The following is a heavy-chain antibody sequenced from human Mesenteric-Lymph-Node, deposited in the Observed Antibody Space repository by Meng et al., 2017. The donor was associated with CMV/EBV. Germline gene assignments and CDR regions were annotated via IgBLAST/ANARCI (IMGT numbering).Heavy chain of an antibody. CDR2: ISGSGGST. D-gene: IGHD3-22*01. Sequence: GESLKISCAASGFPFRNYAMNWVRQAPGKGLEWVSDISGSGGSTYHADSVKGRFTISRDNAKNSLYLQMNSLRAEDTAVYYCARDQNYYDSSGWIGYWGQGTLVTVSS. V-gene: IGHV3-23*01. CDR1: GFPFRNYA. J-gene: IGHJ4*02. CDR3: ARDQNYYDSSGWIGY.